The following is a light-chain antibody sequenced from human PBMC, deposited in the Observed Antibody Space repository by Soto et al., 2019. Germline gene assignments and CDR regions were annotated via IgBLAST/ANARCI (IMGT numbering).Light chain of an antibody. V-gene: IGKV3-20*01. CDR2: GAS. Sequence: LVLTQSPGTLSLSPGERATLSCRASQSVTSSYLAWYQLKPGQAPRLLIYGASSRATGIPDRFSGSGSGTDFTLTISRLDPEDFAVYFCQQYGSSPRTFGQGTKVDIK. J-gene: IGKJ1*01. CDR3: QQYGSSPRT. CDR1: QSVTSSY.